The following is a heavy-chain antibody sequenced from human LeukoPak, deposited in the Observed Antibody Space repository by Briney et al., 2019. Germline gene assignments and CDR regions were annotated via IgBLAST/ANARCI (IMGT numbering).Heavy chain of an antibody. Sequence: SETLSLTCTVSGGSISSYYWSWIRQPPGKGLEWIGYIYYSGSTNYNPSLKSRVTISVDTSKNPFSLKLSSVTAADTAVYYCARVYTYYDSSEGYFDYWGQGTLVTVSS. J-gene: IGHJ4*02. CDR2: IYYSGST. V-gene: IGHV4-59*01. CDR3: ARVYTYYDSSEGYFDY. CDR1: GGSISSYY. D-gene: IGHD3-22*01.